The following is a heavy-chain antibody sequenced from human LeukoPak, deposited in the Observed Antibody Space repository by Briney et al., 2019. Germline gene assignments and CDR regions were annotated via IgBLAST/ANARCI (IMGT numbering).Heavy chain of an antibody. CDR1: GGSISSYY. CDR2: IYYSGST. J-gene: IGHJ5*02. Sequence: SETLSLTCTVSGGSISSYYWSWIRQPPGKGLGWIGYIYYSGSTNYNPSLKSRVTISVDTSKNQFSLKLSSVTAADTAVYYCARDQYSYGLGPFGPWGQGTLVTVSS. V-gene: IGHV4-59*01. CDR3: ARDQYSYGLGPFGP. D-gene: IGHD5-18*01.